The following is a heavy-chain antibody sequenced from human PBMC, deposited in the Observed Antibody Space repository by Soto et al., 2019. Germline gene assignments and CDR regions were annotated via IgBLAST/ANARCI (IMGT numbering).Heavy chain of an antibody. J-gene: IGHJ4*02. CDR3: ARGFWSGYGD. D-gene: IGHD3-3*01. V-gene: IGHV4-59*01. Sequence: QVQLQESGPGLVKPSETLSLTCTVSGGSISSYYWSWIRQPPGKGLEWIGYIYYSGSTNYNPSLKSRVTISVDTSKNQFALKLSSVTAADTAVYYCARGFWSGYGDWGQGTLVTVSS. CDR1: GGSISSYY. CDR2: IYYSGST.